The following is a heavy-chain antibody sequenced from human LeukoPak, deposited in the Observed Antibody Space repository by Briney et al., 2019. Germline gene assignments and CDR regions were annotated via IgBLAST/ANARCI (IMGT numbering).Heavy chain of an antibody. CDR3: ARGRTDCNNGVCYSNYYYMDV. CDR1: GYAFTSYD. Sequence: ASVKVSCKTSGYAFTSYDINWVRQAPGQGLEWMGWMNPNTGHTGSAEQFQGRVTVTRNTSISTAYMELSSLKSEDTATYYCARGRTDCNNGVCYSNYYYMDVWGKGTTVTVSS. J-gene: IGHJ6*03. D-gene: IGHD2-8*01. CDR2: MNPNTGHT. V-gene: IGHV1-8*01.